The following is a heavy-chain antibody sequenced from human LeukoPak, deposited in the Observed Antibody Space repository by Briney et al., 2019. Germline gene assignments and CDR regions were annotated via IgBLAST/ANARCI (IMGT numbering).Heavy chain of an antibody. Sequence: ASVRVSCKASGYTFTSYDMNWVRQAPGQGLEWMGCINPNSGDTGYAHKFQGRVTMTRNTSISTAYMELSSLRSEDTAVYYCARDHLPHCSSTSCYTHYYGMGVWGQGTTVTVSS. CDR3: ARDHLPHCSSTSCYTHYYGMGV. CDR1: GYTFTSYD. J-gene: IGHJ6*02. CDR2: INPNSGDT. V-gene: IGHV1-8*01. D-gene: IGHD2-2*02.